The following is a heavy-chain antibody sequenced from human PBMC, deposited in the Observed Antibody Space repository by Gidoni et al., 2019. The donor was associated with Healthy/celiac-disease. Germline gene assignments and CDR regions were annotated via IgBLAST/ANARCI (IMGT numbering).Heavy chain of an antibody. CDR2: ISSSGSTI. Sequence: EVQLVESGGGLVQPGGSLRLSCAASGFTFSSYEMNWVRQAPGKGLEWVSYISSSGSTIYYADSVKGRFTISRDNAKNSLYLQMNSLRAEDTAVYYCARTGSIAAAGTWGDYYYGMDVWGQGTTVTVSS. D-gene: IGHD6-13*01. J-gene: IGHJ6*02. CDR3: ARTGSIAAAGTWGDYYYGMDV. V-gene: IGHV3-48*03. CDR1: GFTFSSYE.